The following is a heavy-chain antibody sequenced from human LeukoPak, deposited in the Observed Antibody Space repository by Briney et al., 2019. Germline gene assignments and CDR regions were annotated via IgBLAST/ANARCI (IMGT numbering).Heavy chain of an antibody. CDR1: GFTFNTYS. CDR2: ISASSSSI. J-gene: IGHJ5*02. CDR3: ARRSRSYHWFDP. D-gene: IGHD1-26*01. V-gene: IGHV3-48*04. Sequence: GGSLRLSRAAAGFTFNTYSMNWVRQAPGKGLEWVSYISASSSSIYYADSVKGRFTISRDNDKNSLYLQMNSLRVEDTAVYYCARRSRSYHWFDPWGQGTLVTVSS.